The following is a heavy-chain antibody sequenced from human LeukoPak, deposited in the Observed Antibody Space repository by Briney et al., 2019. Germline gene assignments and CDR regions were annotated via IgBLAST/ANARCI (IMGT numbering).Heavy chain of an antibody. J-gene: IGHJ5*02. D-gene: IGHD3-22*01. CDR2: TYYRSKWYN. CDR3: ARSTYYYDSSGDRQFDP. V-gene: IGHV6-1*01. CDR1: GDSVSSNSAA. Sequence: SQTLSLTCAISGDSVSSNSAAWNWIRQSPSRGLEWLGRTYYRSKWYNGYAGSVKSRITINPDTSKNQFSLQLNSVTPEDTAVYYCARSTYYYDSSGDRQFDPWGQGTLVTVSS.